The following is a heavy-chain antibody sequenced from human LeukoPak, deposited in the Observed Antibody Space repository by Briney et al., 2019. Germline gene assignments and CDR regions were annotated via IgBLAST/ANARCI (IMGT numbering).Heavy chain of an antibody. CDR1: GVSISTYY. Sequence: SETLSLTCTVSGVSISTYYGNWIRQAPGKGLEWIGYIYYSGSTNYNPSLKSRVTMSVDTSRNQFSLKLSSVTAADTAVYYCARAQVDYNNGPSSQGYYSHGMDVWGQGTTVTVSS. D-gene: IGHD4-11*01. V-gene: IGHV4-59*01. CDR3: ARAQVDYNNGPSSQGYYSHGMDV. J-gene: IGHJ6*02. CDR2: IYYSGST.